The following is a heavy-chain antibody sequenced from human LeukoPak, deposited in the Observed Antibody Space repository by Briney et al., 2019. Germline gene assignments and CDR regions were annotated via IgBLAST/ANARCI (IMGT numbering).Heavy chain of an antibody. CDR3: AKVSGYGAEDY. D-gene: IGHD6-25*01. CDR2: ISGSGGST. CDR1: GFTFSSYD. Sequence: GGSLRLSCAASGFTFSSYDMSWVRQAPGKGLQWVPTISGSGGSTSYADSVKGRFTISRDNSKNTLYLQMNSLRAEDTAVYYCAKVSGYGAEDYWGQGTLVTVSS. V-gene: IGHV3-23*01. J-gene: IGHJ4*02.